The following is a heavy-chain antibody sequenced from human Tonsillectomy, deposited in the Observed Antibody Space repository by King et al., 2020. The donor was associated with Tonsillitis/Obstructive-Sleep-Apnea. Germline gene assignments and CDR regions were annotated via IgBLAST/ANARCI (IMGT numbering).Heavy chain of an antibody. Sequence: VQLVESGGGVVRPGGSLRLSCAASGFSFNDYGMAWVRQPPGKGLEWASAINWNGDSRGYVDSVKGRFTISRDNAKNSLYLQMISLRAEDTAFYYRARLVYSGVAVAGTSDHWGQGTLVTVSS. V-gene: IGHV3-20*04. J-gene: IGHJ4*02. CDR3: ARLVYSGVAVAGTSDH. D-gene: IGHD6-19*01. CDR1: GFSFNDYG. CDR2: INWNGDSR.